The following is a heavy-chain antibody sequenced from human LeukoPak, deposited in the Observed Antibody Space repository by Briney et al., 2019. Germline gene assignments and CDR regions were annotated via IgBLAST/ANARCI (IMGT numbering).Heavy chain of an antibody. CDR1: GVSISSYY. CDR2: IYTSGSS. CDR3: ARAGLATSYYYYYMDV. Sequence: SETLSLTCTVSGVSISSYYWTWIRQPPGKGLEWIGYIYTSGSSNYNPSLKSRVTISVDTSKNQFSLKLSSVTAADTAVYYCARAGLATSYYYYYMDVWGKGTTVTVSS. J-gene: IGHJ6*03. D-gene: IGHD1-1*01. V-gene: IGHV4-4*09.